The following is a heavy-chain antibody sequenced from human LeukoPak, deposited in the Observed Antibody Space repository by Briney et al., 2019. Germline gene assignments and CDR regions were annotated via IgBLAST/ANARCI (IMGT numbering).Heavy chain of an antibody. J-gene: IGHJ4*02. Sequence: GESLKISCKGSGYSFTSYWIGWVRQVPGKGLEWVGIIYPGDSVNRYSPSFQGQVTISADKSISTAYLQWSSLKASDTAMYYCARHVIAAEWFDYWGQGTLVTVSS. CDR2: IYPGDSVN. CDR1: GYSFTSYW. D-gene: IGHD6-25*01. V-gene: IGHV5-51*01. CDR3: ARHVIAAEWFDY.